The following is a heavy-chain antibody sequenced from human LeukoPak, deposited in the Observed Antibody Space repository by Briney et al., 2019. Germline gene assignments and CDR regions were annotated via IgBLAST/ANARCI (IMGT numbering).Heavy chain of an antibody. CDR1: GYTFTSYA. D-gene: IGHD6-13*01. CDR2: IIPIFGTA. Sequence: GASVKVSCKASGYTFTSYAMNWVRQAPGQGLEWMGGIIPIFGTANYAQKFQGRVTITADESTSTAYMELSSLRSEDTAVYYCAIPPYSSSWYRRDYYYGMDVWGQGTTVTVSS. CDR3: AIPPYSSSWYRRDYYYGMDV. V-gene: IGHV1-69*13. J-gene: IGHJ6*02.